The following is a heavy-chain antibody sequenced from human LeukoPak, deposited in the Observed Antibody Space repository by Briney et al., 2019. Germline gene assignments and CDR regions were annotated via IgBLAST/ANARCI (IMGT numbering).Heavy chain of an antibody. CDR2: IYYSGST. V-gene: IGHV4-59*13. CDR3: ARANWNYGLPPWFDP. J-gene: IGHJ5*02. CDR1: GGSISSYY. Sequence: PSETLSLTCTVSGGSISSYYWSWIRQPPGKGLEWIGYIYYSGSTNYNPSLKSRVTISVDASKNQFSLKLSSVTAADTAVYYCARANWNYGLPPWFDPWGQGTLVTVSS. D-gene: IGHD1-7*01.